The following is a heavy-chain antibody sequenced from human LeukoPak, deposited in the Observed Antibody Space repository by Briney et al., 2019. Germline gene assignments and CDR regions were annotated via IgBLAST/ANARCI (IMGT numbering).Heavy chain of an antibody. CDR1: GGSISSSSYY. D-gene: IGHD6-13*01. V-gene: IGHV4-39*07. Sequence: SETLSLTCTVSGGSISSSSYYWGWIRQPPGKGLEWIGSIYYSGSTYYNPSLKSRVTISVDTSKNQFSLKLSSVTAADTAVYYCAREGSSWGGDPDAFDIWGQGTMVTVSS. CDR2: IYYSGST. CDR3: AREGSSWGGDPDAFDI. J-gene: IGHJ3*02.